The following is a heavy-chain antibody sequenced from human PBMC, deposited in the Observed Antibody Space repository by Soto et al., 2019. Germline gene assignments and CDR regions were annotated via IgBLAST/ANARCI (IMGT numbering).Heavy chain of an antibody. CDR3: TKEHSNYPDNWFDP. CDR1: GFTFSNHA. CDR2: IDGGGTKT. V-gene: IGHV3-23*01. Sequence: GGSLRLSCAASGFTFSNHAMSWVLQAPGTGLEWVSAIDGGGTKTYYADSVKDRFTISRDNSMNTLYLQMDSLRAEDTAIYYCTKEHSNYPDNWFDPWGQGTRVTVSS. D-gene: IGHD4-4*01. J-gene: IGHJ5*02.